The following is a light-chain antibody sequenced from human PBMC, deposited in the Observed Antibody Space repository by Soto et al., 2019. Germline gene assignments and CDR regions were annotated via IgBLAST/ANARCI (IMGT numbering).Light chain of an antibody. CDR2: RNN. J-gene: IGLJ7*01. CDR1: SSNIGGNY. V-gene: IGLV1-47*01. CDR3: ATWDASLSGNII. Sequence: QSALTQPPSTSGTPGQRVTIPCFGSSSNIGGNYVFWYQHLSGTAPKLLIYRNNQRPSGVPDRFSGSKSGTSASLAISGLRAEDEADYYCATWDASLSGNIIFGGGTQLTVL.